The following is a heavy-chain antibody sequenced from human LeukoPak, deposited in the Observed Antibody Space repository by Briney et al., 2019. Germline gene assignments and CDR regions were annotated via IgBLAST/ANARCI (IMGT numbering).Heavy chain of an antibody. CDR2: KNHSEST. J-gene: IGHJ3*02. CDR1: GGSFSGYY. D-gene: IGHD3-22*01. CDR3: ARSRPTITMIVVATKGNAFDI. Sequence: SETLSLTCAVYGGSFSGYYWSWTRQPPEKGLELIGKKNHSESTNYNPSLKRRLTISVDTSKIQFSLKLSSVTAADTAVYYCARSRPTITMIVVATKGNAFDIWGQGTMVTVSS. V-gene: IGHV4-34*01.